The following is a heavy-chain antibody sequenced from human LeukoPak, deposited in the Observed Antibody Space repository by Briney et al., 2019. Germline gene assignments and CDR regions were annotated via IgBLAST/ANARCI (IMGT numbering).Heavy chain of an antibody. CDR2: IIPIFGTA. D-gene: IGHD2-21*02. Sequence: GASVKVSCKASGDTFSSYAISWVRQAPGQGLEWMGGIIPIFGTANYAQKFQGRVTITADESTSTAYMELSSLRSEDTAVYYCARSHIVVVTAILHYYYGMDVWGQGTTVTVSS. CDR3: ARSHIVVVTAILHYYYGMDV. CDR1: GDTFSSYA. V-gene: IGHV1-69*13. J-gene: IGHJ6*02.